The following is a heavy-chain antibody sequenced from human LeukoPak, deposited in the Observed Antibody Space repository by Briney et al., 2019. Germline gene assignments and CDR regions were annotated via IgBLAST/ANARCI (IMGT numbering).Heavy chain of an antibody. CDR1: GFNFSAYA. J-gene: IGHJ4*02. CDR2: ISYDATRK. CDR3: ARAGDVIVEEYSDF. Sequence: GGSLRLSCAASGFNFSAYAMHWVRQAPGRGLEWVTPISYDATRKSYGDSVQGRFTISRDNAKNTVYLQMNSLRSEDTAVYYCARAGDVIVEEYSDFWGQGTLVTVSS. D-gene: IGHD2-15*01. V-gene: IGHV3-30-3*01.